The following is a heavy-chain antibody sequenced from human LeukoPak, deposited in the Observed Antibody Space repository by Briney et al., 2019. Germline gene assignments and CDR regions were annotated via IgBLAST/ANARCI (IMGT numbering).Heavy chain of an antibody. V-gene: IGHV4-59*01. CDR1: GGSIRGYY. CDR3: ARCGYYYGSGSYFSWFDP. D-gene: IGHD3-10*01. J-gene: IGHJ5*02. Sequence: SETLSLTCNVSGGSIRGYYWSWIRQPPGKGLEWIGYIYSSGSTNYNPSLKSRVTMSVDTSKNQFSLKLSSVTAADTAVYYCARCGYYYGSGSYFSWFDPWGQGTLVTVSS. CDR2: IYSSGST.